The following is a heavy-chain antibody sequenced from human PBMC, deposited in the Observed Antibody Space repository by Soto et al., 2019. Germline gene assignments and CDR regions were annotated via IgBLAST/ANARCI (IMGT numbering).Heavy chain of an antibody. V-gene: IGHV4-59*01. J-gene: IGHJ5*02. Sequence: SETLSLTCTVSCGSISSYYWSWIRQPPGKGLEWIGYIYYSGSTNYNPSLKSRVTISVDTSKNQFSLKLSSVTAADTAVYYCARVDSSSWYRRGFDPWGQGTLVTVSS. CDR3: ARVDSSSWYRRGFDP. D-gene: IGHD6-13*01. CDR1: CGSISSYY. CDR2: IYYSGST.